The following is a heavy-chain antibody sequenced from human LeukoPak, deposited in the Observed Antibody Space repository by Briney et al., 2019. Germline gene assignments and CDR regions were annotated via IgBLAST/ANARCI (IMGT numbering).Heavy chain of an antibody. D-gene: IGHD1-26*01. V-gene: IGHV3-43*02. J-gene: IGHJ6*02. CDR1: GFTFDDYA. Sequence: GGSLRLSCAASGFTFDDYAMHWVRQAPGKGLEWVSLISGSGDSRYYADSVKGRFTISRDNNKNSLYLQMNGLRSEDTALYYCAKDILVGGSRPFYYYYGMDVWGLGTTVTVSS. CDR3: AKDILVGGSRPFYYYYGMDV. CDR2: ISGSGDSR.